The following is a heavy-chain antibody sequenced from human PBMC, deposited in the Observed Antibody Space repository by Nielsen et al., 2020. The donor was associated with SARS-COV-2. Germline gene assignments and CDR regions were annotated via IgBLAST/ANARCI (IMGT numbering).Heavy chain of an antibody. D-gene: IGHD6-19*01. Sequence: GESLKISCAASGFTFSSYGMHWVRQAPGKGLEWVAVISYDGSNKYYADSVKGRFTISRDNAKNSLYLQMNSLRAEDTAVYYCARAWLSDYWGQGTLVTVSS. V-gene: IGHV3-30*03. CDR3: ARAWLSDY. J-gene: IGHJ4*02. CDR1: GFTFSSYG. CDR2: ISYDGSNK.